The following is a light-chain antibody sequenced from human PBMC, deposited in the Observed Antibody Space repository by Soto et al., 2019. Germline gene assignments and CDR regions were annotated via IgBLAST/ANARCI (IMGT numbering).Light chain of an antibody. CDR1: SSDVGGYNV. Sequence: QSALTQPASVSGSPGQSSTISCTGTSSDVGGYNVVSWYQQHPGKAPKVMIYEVSKRPSGVSNRFSGSKSGNTASLTISGLQAEDEADYYCCSYAGSGMFLFGGGTKVTVL. CDR2: EVS. V-gene: IGLV2-23*02. CDR3: CSYAGSGMFL. J-gene: IGLJ2*01.